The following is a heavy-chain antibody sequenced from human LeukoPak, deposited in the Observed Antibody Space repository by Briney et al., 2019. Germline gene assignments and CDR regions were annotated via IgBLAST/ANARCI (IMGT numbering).Heavy chain of an antibody. J-gene: IGHJ4*02. V-gene: IGHV3-30*18. Sequence: PGGSLRLSCAASGFTFSSYGMHWVRQAPGKGLEWVAVISYDGSNKYYADSVKGRFTISRDNSKNTLYLQMNSLRAEDTAVYYCAKDHLPSAGGWYWGQGTLVTVSS. CDR1: GFTFSSYG. D-gene: IGHD2-15*01. CDR3: AKDHLPSAGGWY. CDR2: ISYDGSNK.